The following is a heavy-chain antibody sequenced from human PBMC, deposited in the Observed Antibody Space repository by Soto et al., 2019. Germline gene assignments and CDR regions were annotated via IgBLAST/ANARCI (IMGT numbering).Heavy chain of an antibody. CDR1: GFTFSAYW. V-gene: IGHV3-74*01. CDR2: INMDGSTT. Sequence: EVQLVESGGGLVQPGGSLRLSCATSGFTFSAYWMHWVRQAPGKGLGWVSRINMDGSTTSYEDSVKGRFTISRDNAKNTLYLQMNSLRAEDTAVYFCARVAVGAYWFDPWGQGTPVTVSS. D-gene: IGHD1-26*01. CDR3: ARVAVGAYWFDP. J-gene: IGHJ5*02.